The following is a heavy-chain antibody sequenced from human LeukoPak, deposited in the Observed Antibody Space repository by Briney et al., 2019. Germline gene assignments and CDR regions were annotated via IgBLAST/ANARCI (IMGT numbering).Heavy chain of an antibody. J-gene: IGHJ5*02. CDR2: IIPIFGTA. V-gene: IGHV1-69*13. CDR1: GGTFSSYA. Sequence: ASVKVSCKASGGTFSSYAISWVRQAPGQGLEWMGGIIPIFGTANYAQKFQGRVTITADESTSTAYMELSSLRSEDTAVYYCARGPQWELLYNWFDPWGQGTLVTVSS. D-gene: IGHD1-26*01. CDR3: ARGPQWELLYNWFDP.